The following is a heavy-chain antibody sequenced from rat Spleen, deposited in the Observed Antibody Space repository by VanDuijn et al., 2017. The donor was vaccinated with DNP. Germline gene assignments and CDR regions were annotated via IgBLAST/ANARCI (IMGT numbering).Heavy chain of an antibody. V-gene: IGHV10-4*01. CDR1: GFTFSNYW. CDR2: ISIRDHNFAT. J-gene: IGHJ2*01. CDR3: TRGRAYFDY. D-gene: IGHD1-4*01. Sequence: EVQLVETGGDLVQPGRSLKLSCVASGFTFSNYWMFWVRQAPGKGLDWVASISIRDHNFATLYGDAVEERFTVSRDAAQSMVYLQMNSLQTEDTAIYFCTRGRAYFDYWGQGVRVTVTS.